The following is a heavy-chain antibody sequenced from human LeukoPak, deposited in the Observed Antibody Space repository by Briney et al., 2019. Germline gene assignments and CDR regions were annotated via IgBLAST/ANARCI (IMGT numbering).Heavy chain of an antibody. CDR3: ATESVPAGLGY. Sequence: GGSLRLSCATSGFSFSAYGMHWVRQAPGKGLVWVSRIKPDGRSTGYADSVKGRFAISRDNAKSTLFLQMNSLRSEDTAVYYCATESVPAGLGYLGQGTLVTVSS. J-gene: IGHJ4*02. CDR1: GFSFSAYG. D-gene: IGHD2-2*01. V-gene: IGHV3-74*01. CDR2: IKPDGRST.